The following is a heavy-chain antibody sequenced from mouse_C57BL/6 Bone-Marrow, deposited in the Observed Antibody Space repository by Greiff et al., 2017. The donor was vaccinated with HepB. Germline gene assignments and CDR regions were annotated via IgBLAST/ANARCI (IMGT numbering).Heavy chain of an antibody. Sequence: QVQLQQSGAELARPGASVKLSCKASGYTFTSYGISWVKQRTGQGLEWIGEIYPRSGNTYYNEKFKGKATLTADKSSSTAYMELRNLRSEDAAVYICTRPHDYGSSYDYFDYWGQGTTRTVSS. D-gene: IGHD1-1*01. CDR2: IYPRSGNT. CDR3: TRPHDYGSSYDYFDY. J-gene: IGHJ2*01. V-gene: IGHV1-81*01. CDR1: GYTFTSYG.